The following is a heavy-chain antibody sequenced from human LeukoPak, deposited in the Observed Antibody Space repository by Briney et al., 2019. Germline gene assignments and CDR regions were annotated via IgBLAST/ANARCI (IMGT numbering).Heavy chain of an antibody. CDR3: ARMPGSDNYGGRGKDAFDI. CDR1: GFTFSSYW. D-gene: IGHD4-23*01. J-gene: IGHJ3*02. Sequence: PGGSLRLSCAASGFTFSSYWVHWVRQAPGKGLVWVSRINSDGTSKTYADSVEGRFTISRDNAKNTLYLQMNGLSADDTAVYYCARMPGSDNYGGRGKDAFDIWGQGTMVTVSS. V-gene: IGHV3-74*01. CDR2: INSDGTSK.